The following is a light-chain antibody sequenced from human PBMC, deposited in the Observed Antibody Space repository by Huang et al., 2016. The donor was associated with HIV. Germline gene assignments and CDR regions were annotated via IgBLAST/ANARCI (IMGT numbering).Light chain of an antibody. CDR1: QSVSRSY. V-gene: IGKV3-20*01. CDR2: GAS. CDR3: QQYGRSSWT. J-gene: IGKJ1*01. Sequence: EIVLTQSPGTLSLSPGERATLSCRASQSVSRSYLAWYQQNPGQAPRLLIHGASTRATGIPDRFSGSGCGTDFTLTISRLEPEDFAVYYCQQYGRSSWTFGQGTKVEIK.